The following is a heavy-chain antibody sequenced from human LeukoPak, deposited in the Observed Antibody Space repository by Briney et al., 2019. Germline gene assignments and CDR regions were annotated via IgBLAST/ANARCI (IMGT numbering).Heavy chain of an antibody. CDR3: ARGHTVVTDFGLNWFDP. CDR2: IYYSGST. V-gene: IGHV4-59*01. Sequence: SETLSLTCTVSGGSISSYYWSWIRQPPGKGLEWIGYIYYSGSTNYNPSLKGRVTISVDTSKNQFSLKLSSVTAADTAVYYCARGHTVVTDFGLNWFDPWGQGTLVAVSS. J-gene: IGHJ5*02. CDR1: GGSISSYY. D-gene: IGHD4-23*01.